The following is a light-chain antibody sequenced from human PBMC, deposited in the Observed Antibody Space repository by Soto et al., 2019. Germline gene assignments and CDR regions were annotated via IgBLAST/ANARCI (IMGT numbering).Light chain of an antibody. CDR3: CSYACSHTSNLV. CDR2: EDT. J-gene: IGLJ3*02. CDR1: SSDVGGYNL. Sequence: QSALTQPASVSGSPGQSITISCTGTSSDVGGYNLVSWYQQHPGQAPKLIIYEDTKRPSGVSNRFSGSKSGNTASLTISGLQTEDEADYYCCSYACSHTSNLVFGGGTKLTVL. V-gene: IGLV2-23*01.